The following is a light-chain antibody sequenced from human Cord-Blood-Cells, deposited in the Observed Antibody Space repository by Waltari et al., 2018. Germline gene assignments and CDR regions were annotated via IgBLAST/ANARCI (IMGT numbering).Light chain of an antibody. CDR1: PSLLHSNGYNY. V-gene: IGKV2-28*01. J-gene: IGKJ3*01. CDR2: LGS. CDR3: MQALQTPGVT. Sequence: DIVMTQSPLSLPVTPGEPASISCRSSPSLLHSNGYNYLDWYLQKPGQSPQLLIYLGSNRASGVPDRFSGSGSGTDFTLKISRVEAEDVGVYYCMQALQTPGVTFGPGTKVDIK.